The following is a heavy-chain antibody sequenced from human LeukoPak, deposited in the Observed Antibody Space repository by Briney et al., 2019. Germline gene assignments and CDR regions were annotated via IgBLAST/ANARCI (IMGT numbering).Heavy chain of an antibody. D-gene: IGHD6-19*01. CDR2: IHPSGTT. CDR3: ARETEVPGGRSWDF. Sequence: TSETLSLTCTVSGGSISSYYWTWIRQPAGEGLEWIGRIHPSGTTNHNPSLKSRVILSLDMSNNQFSLKVRSVTAADTAVCYCARETEVPGGRSWDFWGQGTLVTVSS. CDR1: GGSISSYY. J-gene: IGHJ4*02. V-gene: IGHV4-4*07.